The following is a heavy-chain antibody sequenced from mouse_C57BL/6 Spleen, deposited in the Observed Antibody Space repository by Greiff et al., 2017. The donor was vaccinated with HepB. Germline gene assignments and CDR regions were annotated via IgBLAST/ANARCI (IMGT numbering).Heavy chain of an antibody. J-gene: IGHJ1*03. CDR1: GYTFTSYW. V-gene: IGHV1-69*01. CDR2: IDPSDSST. D-gene: IGHD1-1*01. Sequence: QVQLQQPGAELVMPGASVKLSCKASGYTFTSYWMHWVKQRPGQGLEWIGEIDPSDSSTNYNQKFKGKTTLTVDKSSSTAYMQLSSLTSEDSAVYDCSRADYGSSRYVYVWGTGTTVTVSS. CDR3: SRADYGSSRYVYV.